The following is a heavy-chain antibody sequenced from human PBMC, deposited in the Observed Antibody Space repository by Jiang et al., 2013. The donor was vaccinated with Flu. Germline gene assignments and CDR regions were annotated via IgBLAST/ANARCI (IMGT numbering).Heavy chain of an antibody. CDR2: ISYSGST. J-gene: IGHJ6*02. CDR1: GGSISRYY. CDR3: ARDLGYCSGGFCNSGYYYGMDV. Sequence: GSGLVKPSETLSLTCTVSGGSISRYYWGWIRQSPGKGLEWIGYISYSGSTNYNPSLKSRVTILLDTSKNQFSLNLNSVTAADTAVYYCARDLGYCSGGFCNSGYYYGMDVWGQGTTVTVSS. D-gene: IGHD2-15*01. V-gene: IGHV4-59*01.